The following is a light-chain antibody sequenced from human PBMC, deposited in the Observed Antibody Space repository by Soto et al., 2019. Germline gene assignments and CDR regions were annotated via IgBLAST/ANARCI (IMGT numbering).Light chain of an antibody. V-gene: IGKV1-9*01. CDR2: GAS. Sequence: IQLTQSPSSLSASVGDRDTITCRASQAISSYLAWYQQKPGRAPNLLIYGASTLQSGVPSRFSGSGSGTDFTLTISSLQPEDFATYYCQQLNSYPRTFGQGTKVEIK. CDR1: QAISSY. J-gene: IGKJ1*01. CDR3: QQLNSYPRT.